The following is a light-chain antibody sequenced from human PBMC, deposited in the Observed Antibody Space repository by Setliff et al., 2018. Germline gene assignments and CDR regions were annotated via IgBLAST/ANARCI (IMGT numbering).Light chain of an antibody. Sequence: SYELTQPPSVSVSPGQEASITCSGDKLGDKFVSXXXXXXXXXXXXXXXXXXXXXXGIPERFSGSTSRNTATLTISGTQAIDEADYYCQAWDSSTYVFGTGTKVTVL. CDR3: QAWDSSTYV. J-gene: IGLJ1*01. V-gene: IGLV3-1*01. CDR2: XXX. CDR1: KLGDKF.